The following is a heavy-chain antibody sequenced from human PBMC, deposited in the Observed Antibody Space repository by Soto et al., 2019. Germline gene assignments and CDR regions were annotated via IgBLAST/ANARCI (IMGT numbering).Heavy chain of an antibody. J-gene: IGHJ6*02. CDR1: GFTFDDYA. CDR3: AKDRGLGYVKGHYYYSGMDV. V-gene: IGHV3-9*01. D-gene: IGHD5-12*01. Sequence: EVQLVESGGGLVQPGRSLRLSCAASGFTFDDYAMHWVRQAPGKGLEWVSGISWNSGSIGYADSVKGRFTISRDNAKNSLYLQMNSLRAEDTALYYCAKDRGLGYVKGHYYYSGMDVWGQGTTVTVSS. CDR2: ISWNSGSI.